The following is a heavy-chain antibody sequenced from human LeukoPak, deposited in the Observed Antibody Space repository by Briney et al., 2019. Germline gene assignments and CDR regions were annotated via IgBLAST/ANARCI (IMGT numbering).Heavy chain of an antibody. D-gene: IGHD5-18*01. CDR1: GLTFSSYA. V-gene: IGHV3-30-3*01. CDR3: ARDRDSYGVGYFDY. Sequence: GRSLRLSCAASGLTFSSYAMHWVRQAPGKGLEWVAVISYDGSNKYYADSVKGRFTISRDNSKNTLYLQMNSLRAEDTAVYYCARDRDSYGVGYFDYWGQGTLVTVSS. J-gene: IGHJ4*02. CDR2: ISYDGSNK.